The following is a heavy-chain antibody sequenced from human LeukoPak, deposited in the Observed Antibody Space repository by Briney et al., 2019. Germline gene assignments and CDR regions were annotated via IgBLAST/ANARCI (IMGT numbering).Heavy chain of an antibody. Sequence: GGSLRLSCAASGFTFSSYAMSWVRQAPGKGLEWVSAISGSGGSTYYADSVKGRFTISRDNSKNTLYLQMNSLRAEDTAVYYCARDGMDTAMVSVDYWGQGTLVTVSS. J-gene: IGHJ4*02. D-gene: IGHD5-18*01. V-gene: IGHV3-23*01. CDR2: ISGSGGST. CDR3: ARDGMDTAMVSVDY. CDR1: GFTFSSYA.